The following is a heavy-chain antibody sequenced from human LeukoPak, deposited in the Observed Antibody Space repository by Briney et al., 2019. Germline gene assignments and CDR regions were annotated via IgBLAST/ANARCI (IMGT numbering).Heavy chain of an antibody. Sequence: GGSLRLSCAASGFTFSNHAMKWVRQAPGKGLEWVSIIRGSGTVTYYADSVKGRFTISRDNSRNTLYLQMNSLRAEDTALYYCAKTSVGEGRIIGSGYFDNWGQGTLVTVSS. CDR2: IRGSGTVT. D-gene: IGHD2-15*01. J-gene: IGHJ4*02. V-gene: IGHV3-23*01. CDR1: GFTFSNHA. CDR3: AKTSVGEGRIIGSGYFDN.